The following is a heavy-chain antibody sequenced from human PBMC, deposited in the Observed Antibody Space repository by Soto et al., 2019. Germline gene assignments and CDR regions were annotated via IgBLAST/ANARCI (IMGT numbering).Heavy chain of an antibody. Sequence: QVQLQESGPGLVKPSQTLSLTCTVSGGSISSGDYYWSWIRQPPGKGLEWIGYIYYSGSTYYNPSPKSRVTISVDTSKSQFSLKLSSVTAADTAVYYCARERHLLWFGGIDYWGQGTLVTVSS. V-gene: IGHV4-30-4*01. D-gene: IGHD3-10*01. CDR3: ARERHLLWFGGIDY. J-gene: IGHJ4*02. CDR1: GGSISSGDYY. CDR2: IYYSGST.